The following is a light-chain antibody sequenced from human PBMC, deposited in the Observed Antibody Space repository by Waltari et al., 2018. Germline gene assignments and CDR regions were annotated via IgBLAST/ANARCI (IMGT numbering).Light chain of an antibody. CDR3: QHYLRLPVT. Sequence: EIVLTQSPGTLSLSLGERATVSCRTSQIVSRALAWYQQKPGQAPRLLIYGASTRATGIPDRFSGSGSGTDISLTISRLEADDFAVYYCQHYLRLPVTFGQGTTVEI. V-gene: IGKV3-20*01. J-gene: IGKJ1*01. CDR1: QIVSRA. CDR2: GAS.